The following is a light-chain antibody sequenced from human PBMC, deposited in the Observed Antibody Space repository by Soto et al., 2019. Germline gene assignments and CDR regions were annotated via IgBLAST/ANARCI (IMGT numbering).Light chain of an antibody. CDR3: QHYNSFPWT. V-gene: IGKV1-5*03. J-gene: IGKJ1*01. CDR1: QSISSW. CDR2: KAS. Sequence: DIQMTQSPATLSANVGDRVTITCRASQSISSWLAWYQQKPGKAPKLLIYKASSLESGVPSRFSGSGSGTEFTLTISSLQPDDFATYYCQHYNSFPWTFGLGTKVDIK.